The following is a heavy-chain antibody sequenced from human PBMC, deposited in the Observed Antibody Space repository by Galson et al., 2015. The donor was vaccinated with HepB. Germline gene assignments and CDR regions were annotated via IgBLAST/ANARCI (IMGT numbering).Heavy chain of an antibody. J-gene: IGHJ3*02. Sequence: SVKVSCKASGYTFTSYYMHWVRQAPGQGLEWMGIINPSGGSTSYAQKFQGRVTMTRDTSTSTVYMELSSLRSEDTAVYYCARSIYCSGGSCYSYFVAFDIWGQGTMVTVSS. V-gene: IGHV1-46*01. CDR2: INPSGGST. CDR1: GYTFTSYY. CDR3: ARSIYCSGGSCYSYFVAFDI. D-gene: IGHD2-15*01.